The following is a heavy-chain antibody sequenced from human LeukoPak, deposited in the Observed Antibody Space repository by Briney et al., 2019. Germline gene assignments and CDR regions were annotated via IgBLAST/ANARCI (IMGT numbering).Heavy chain of an antibody. J-gene: IGHJ4*02. CDR2: ISYDETNK. Sequence: GGSLRLSCAASGFTFSSYGMQWVRQAPGKGLEWVAVISYDETNKWCADSVKGRFTTSRDNSQNTMSLQMNSLRVDDTGVYYCAKDRGDGYNWENYSGFDSWGQGTLVTVSS. CDR1: GFTFSSYG. V-gene: IGHV3-30*18. D-gene: IGHD5-24*01. CDR3: AKDRGDGYNWENYSGFDS.